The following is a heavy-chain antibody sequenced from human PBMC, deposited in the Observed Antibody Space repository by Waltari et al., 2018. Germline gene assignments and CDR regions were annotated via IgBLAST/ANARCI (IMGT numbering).Heavy chain of an antibody. J-gene: IGHJ4*02. CDR1: SGSLSSGAYY. D-gene: IGHD2-15*01. V-gene: IGHV4-30-4*08. CDR3: ARADMGQSLYYFDY. Sequence: QVQLQESDPGLVKPSQTLSLTCTSSSGSLSSGAYYWSWIRQPPGKGLEWIGYIYYSGSTYYNPSLKSRVTISVDTSKNQFSLKLSSVTAADTAVYYCARADMGQSLYYFDYWGQGTLVTVSS. CDR2: IYYSGST.